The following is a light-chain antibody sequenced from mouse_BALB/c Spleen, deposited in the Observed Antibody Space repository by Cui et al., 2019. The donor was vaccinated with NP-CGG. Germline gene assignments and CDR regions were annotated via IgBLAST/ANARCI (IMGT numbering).Light chain of an antibody. V-gene: IGLV1*01. CDR1: TGAVTTSNF. CDR2: GTN. CDR3: ALWYSNHWV. Sequence: QAVVTQESALTTSPGEKVTLTCHSSTGAVTTSNFAHWFQEKPDHLFTGLIGGTNNRVPGVPARFSGSLIGDKAALTITGAQTEDEAIYFCALWYSNHWVFGGGTKLTVL. J-gene: IGLJ1*01.